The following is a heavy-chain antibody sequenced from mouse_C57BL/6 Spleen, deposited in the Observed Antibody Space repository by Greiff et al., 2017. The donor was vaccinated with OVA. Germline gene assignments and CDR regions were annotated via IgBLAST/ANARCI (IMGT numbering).Heavy chain of an antibody. Sequence: VKVVESGPELVKPGASVKISCKASGYAFSSSWMNWVKQRPGKGLEWIGRLYPGDGATNYNGKFKGKATLPADKSSSTAYMQLSSLTSEDSAVYFCARDYYGSSYRDYFDYWGQGTTLTVSS. CDR3: ARDYYGSSYRDYFDY. J-gene: IGHJ2*01. D-gene: IGHD1-1*01. V-gene: IGHV1-82*01. CDR1: GYAFSSSW. CDR2: LYPGDGAT.